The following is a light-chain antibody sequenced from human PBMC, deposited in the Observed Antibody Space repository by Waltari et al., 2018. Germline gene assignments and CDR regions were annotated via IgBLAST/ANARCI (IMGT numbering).Light chain of an antibody. V-gene: IGKV1-5*03. CDR1: QSINTW. CDR2: KAS. Sequence: DIQMTQSPSTLAASVGDRITITCRASQSINTWLAWYQQKPGKAPELLIEKASVLQSGVPSRFSGSGSGTEFTLTVTSLQPDDSATYFCQQYNSDLYTFGQGTKLEIK. CDR3: QQYNSDLYT. J-gene: IGKJ2*01.